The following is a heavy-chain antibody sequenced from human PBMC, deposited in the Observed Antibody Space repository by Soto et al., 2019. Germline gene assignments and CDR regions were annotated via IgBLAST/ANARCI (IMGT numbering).Heavy chain of an antibody. V-gene: IGHV3-30*18. Sequence: QVQLVESGGGVVQPGRSLRLSCAASGFTFSSYGMHWVRQAPGKGLEWVAVISYDGSNKYYADSVKGRFTISRDNSKNTLYLQMNSLRAEDTAVYYCAKTPQRYSSSWYYFDYWGQGTLVTVSS. CDR3: AKTPQRYSSSWYYFDY. D-gene: IGHD6-13*01. J-gene: IGHJ4*02. CDR1: GFTFSSYG. CDR2: ISYDGSNK.